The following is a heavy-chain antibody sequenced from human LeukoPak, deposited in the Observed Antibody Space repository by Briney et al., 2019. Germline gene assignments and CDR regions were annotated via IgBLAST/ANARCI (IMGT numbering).Heavy chain of an antibody. CDR2: IYTSGST. CDR3: ARAGASYDILTGYYFDAFDI. Sequence: SETLSLTCTVSGGSINSNYWSWIRQPAGKGLEWIGRIYTSGSTNYNPSLKSRVTISVDTSKNQFSLKLSSVTAADTAVYYCARAGASYDILTGYYFDAFDIWGQGTMVTVSS. CDR1: GGSINSNY. D-gene: IGHD3-9*01. J-gene: IGHJ3*02. V-gene: IGHV4-4*07.